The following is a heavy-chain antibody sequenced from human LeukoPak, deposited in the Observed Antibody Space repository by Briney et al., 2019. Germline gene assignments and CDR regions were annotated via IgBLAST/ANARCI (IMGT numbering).Heavy chain of an antibody. Sequence: GGSLRLSCAASGFTFSSYNMNWVRQAPGKGLEWVSSISSSSSYIYYADSVKGRFTISRDNAKNSLYLQMNSLRAEDTAVYYCASAPYYYYNMGVWGKGTTVTISS. V-gene: IGHV3-21*01. J-gene: IGHJ6*03. CDR3: ASAPYYYYNMGV. CDR2: ISSSSSYI. CDR1: GFTFSSYN.